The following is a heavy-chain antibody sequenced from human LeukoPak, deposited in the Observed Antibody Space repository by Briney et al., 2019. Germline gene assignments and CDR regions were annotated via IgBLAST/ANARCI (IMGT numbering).Heavy chain of an antibody. Sequence: GASLKISCKGSGYIFTSYWIGWVRQMPGKGLEWMWIIYPGDSDTRYSPSVQGQVTISADKSISTAYLQWSSLKASDTAIYYCARLLKSDYIWGSYRAGNYFDYWGQGTLVTVSS. CDR2: IYPGDSDT. CDR1: GYIFTSYW. CDR3: ARLLKSDYIWGSYRAGNYFDY. V-gene: IGHV5-51*01. D-gene: IGHD3-16*02. J-gene: IGHJ4*02.